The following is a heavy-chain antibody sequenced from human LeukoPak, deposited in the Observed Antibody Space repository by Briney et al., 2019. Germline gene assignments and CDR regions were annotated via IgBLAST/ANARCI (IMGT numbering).Heavy chain of an antibody. V-gene: IGHV4-30-2*01. J-gene: IGHJ6*03. CDR1: GGSISSGGYY. CDR3: AREANASRSSWSYYYISV. Sequence: SETLSLTCTVSGGSISSGGYYWSWIRQPPGKGLEWIGYIYHSGSTYYNPSLKSRVTISVDRSKNQLSVKLSSVTAADSAVYYCAREANASRSSWSYYYISVWGKGTTVTVSS. D-gene: IGHD3-16*01. CDR2: IYHSGST.